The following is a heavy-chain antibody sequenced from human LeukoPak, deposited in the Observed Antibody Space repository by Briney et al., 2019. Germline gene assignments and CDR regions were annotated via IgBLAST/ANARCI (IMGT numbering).Heavy chain of an antibody. Sequence: SETLSLTCTVSGASISSSSYYWGWIRQPPGKGLEWIGSIYYSGSTYYNPSLKSRLTISVDTSKNQFSLKLGSVTAADTAVYYCARSDGSQPFDPWGQGTLVTVSS. CDR2: IYYSGST. J-gene: IGHJ5*02. CDR1: GASISSSSYY. CDR3: ARSDGSQPFDP. D-gene: IGHD1-26*01. V-gene: IGHV4-39*01.